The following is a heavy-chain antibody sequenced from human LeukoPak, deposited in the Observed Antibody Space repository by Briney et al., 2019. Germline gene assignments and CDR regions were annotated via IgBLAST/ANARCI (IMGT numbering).Heavy chain of an antibody. CDR1: GSTFSSYS. D-gene: IGHD6-13*01. J-gene: IGHJ4*02. V-gene: IGHV3-21*01. CDR3: ARDRGAAGFDY. Sequence: GGSLRLSCAASGSTFSSYSMNWVRQAPGKGLEWVSSISSSSSYIYYADSVKGRFTISRDNAKNSLYLQMNSLRAEDTAVYYCARDRGAAGFDYWGQGTLVTVSS. CDR2: ISSSSSYI.